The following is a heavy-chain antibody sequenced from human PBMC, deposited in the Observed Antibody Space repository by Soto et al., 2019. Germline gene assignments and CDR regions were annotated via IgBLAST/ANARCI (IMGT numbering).Heavy chain of an antibody. CDR1: GYTFANYG. CDR2: ISGYNGNT. CDR3: ARKSSSSSWFDP. V-gene: IGHV1-18*01. Sequence: ASVKVSCKASGYTFANYGVSWVRQAPGQELEGMGWISGYNGNTNYAQRLQGRVTMTTDPSTSTAYMELRSLRSDDTAVYYCARKSSSSSWFDPWGQGTLVTVSS. D-gene: IGHD6-6*01. J-gene: IGHJ5*02.